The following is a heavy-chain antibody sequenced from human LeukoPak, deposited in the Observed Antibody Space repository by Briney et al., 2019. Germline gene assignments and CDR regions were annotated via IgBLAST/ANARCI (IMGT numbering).Heavy chain of an antibody. CDR2: MNPNSGNT. D-gene: IGHD2-2*01. V-gene: IGHV1-8*01. CDR3: ARGARSVPATYDY. J-gene: IGHJ4*02. Sequence: ASVKVSCKASGYTFTSYDINWVRQATGQGLEGMGWMNPNSGNTGYAQKFQGRVTMTRNTSISTAYMELSSLRSEDTAVYYCARGARSVPATYDYWGQGTLVTVSS. CDR1: GYTFTSYD.